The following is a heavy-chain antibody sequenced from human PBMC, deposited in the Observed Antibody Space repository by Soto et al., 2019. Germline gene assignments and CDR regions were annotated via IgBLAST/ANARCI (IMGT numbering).Heavy chain of an antibody. CDR1: GGSMSSYY. D-gene: IGHD3-10*01. J-gene: IGHJ5*02. CDR2: IYYSGST. Sequence: SQTLSLTCAVSGGSMSSYYWCWIRQPPGKGLEWIGYIYYSGSTIYNPSLKSRVTISVDTSKNQFSLKLSSVTAADTAVYYCARYGSGSSVWFDPWGQGTLVTVSS. V-gene: IGHV4-59*01. CDR3: ARYGSGSSVWFDP.